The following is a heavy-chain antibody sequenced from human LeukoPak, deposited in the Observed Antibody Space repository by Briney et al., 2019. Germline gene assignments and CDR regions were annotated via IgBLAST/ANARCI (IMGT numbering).Heavy chain of an antibody. D-gene: IGHD6-19*01. Sequence: RESGPALVKPTQTLTLTCTFSGFSLSTRGMRVSWIRQPPGKALEWLARIDWDDDKYYSTSLKTRLSISKDTSKNQVVLTVTNMDPVDTATYYCARGIAVAGRYFDYWGQGTLVTVSS. CDR2: IDWDDDK. CDR1: GFSLSTRGMR. V-gene: IGHV2-70*11. J-gene: IGHJ4*02. CDR3: ARGIAVAGRYFDY.